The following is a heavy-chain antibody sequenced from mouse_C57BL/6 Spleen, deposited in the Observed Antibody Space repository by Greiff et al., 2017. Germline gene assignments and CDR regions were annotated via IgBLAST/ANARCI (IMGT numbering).Heavy chain of an antibody. CDR3: ASGYGSPFAY. D-gene: IGHD1-1*01. Sequence: VQLQQSGPGLVAPSQSLSITCTVSGFSLTSYGVDWVRQSPGKGLEWLGVIWGVGSTNYNSALKSRLSISKDNSKSQVFLKMNSLQTDDTAMYYCASGYGSPFAYWGQGTLVTVSA. J-gene: IGHJ3*01. CDR1: GFSLTSYG. CDR2: IWGVGST. V-gene: IGHV2-6*01.